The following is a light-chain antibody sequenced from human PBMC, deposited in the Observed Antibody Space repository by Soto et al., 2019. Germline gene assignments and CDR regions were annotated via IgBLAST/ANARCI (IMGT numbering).Light chain of an antibody. J-gene: IGLJ3*02. CDR2: ENN. CDR3: GTWDSSLSAWV. V-gene: IGLV1-51*02. CDR1: SSNIGNNY. Sequence: QSVLTQPPSVSAAPRQKVTISCSGSSSNIGNNYVSWYQQVPGTAPKLLIYENNKRPSGIPDRFSGSKSGTSATLGITGLQTGDEADYYCGTWDSSLSAWVFGGGTKVTVL.